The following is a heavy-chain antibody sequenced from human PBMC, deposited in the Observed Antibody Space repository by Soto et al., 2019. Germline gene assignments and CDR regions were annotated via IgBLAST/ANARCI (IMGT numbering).Heavy chain of an antibody. CDR1: GFTFSSYA. CDR3: ARDWGARLLEWFNYYYYGMDV. V-gene: IGHV3-30-3*01. CDR2: ISYDGSNK. J-gene: IGHJ6*02. D-gene: IGHD3-3*01. Sequence: GGSLRLSCAASGFTFSSYAMHWVRQAPGKGLEWVAVISYDGSNKYYADSVKGRFTISRDNSKNTLYLQVNSLRAEDTAVYYCARDWGARLLEWFNYYYYGMDVWGQGTTVTVSS.